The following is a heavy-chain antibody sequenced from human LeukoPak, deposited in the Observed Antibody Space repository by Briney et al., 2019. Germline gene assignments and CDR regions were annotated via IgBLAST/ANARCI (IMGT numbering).Heavy chain of an antibody. CDR2: IYHSGNT. Sequence: SETLSLTCAVSGGSISSSNWWSWVRQPPGKGLGWIGEIYHSGNTNYNPSLKSRVTISVDKSKNQFSLKLSSVTAADTAVYYCARDAFGYSSSWYEVDYWGQGTLVTVSS. D-gene: IGHD6-13*01. J-gene: IGHJ4*02. V-gene: IGHV4-4*02. CDR3: ARDAFGYSSSWYEVDY. CDR1: GGSISSSNW.